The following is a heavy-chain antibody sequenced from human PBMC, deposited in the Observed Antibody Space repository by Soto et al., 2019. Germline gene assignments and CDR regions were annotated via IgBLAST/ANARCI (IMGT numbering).Heavy chain of an antibody. J-gene: IGHJ6*02. D-gene: IGHD1-26*01. CDR3: ARDKWELLSLGYYGMDV. CDR1: GYTFTSYG. V-gene: IGHV1-18*01. Sequence: SVKVSCKASGYTFTSYGISWVRQAPGQGLEWMGWISAYNGNTNYAQKLQGRVTMTTDTSTSTAYMELRSLRSDDTAVYYCARDKWELLSLGYYGMDVWGQGTTVTVSS. CDR2: ISAYNGNT.